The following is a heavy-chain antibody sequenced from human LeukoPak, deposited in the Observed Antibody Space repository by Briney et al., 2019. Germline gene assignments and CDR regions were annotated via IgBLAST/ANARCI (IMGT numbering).Heavy chain of an antibody. J-gene: IGHJ4*02. CDR1: GVSISSGGYY. V-gene: IGHV4-31*03. Sequence: PSETLSLTCTASGVSISSGGYYWSWIRQHPGKGLEWIGYIYYSGSTYYNPSLKSRVTISVDTSKNQFSLKLSSVTAADTAVYYCARTLHVWGSYRFAYYSDYWGQGTLVTVSS. D-gene: IGHD3-16*02. CDR3: ARTLHVWGSYRFAYYSDY. CDR2: IYYSGST.